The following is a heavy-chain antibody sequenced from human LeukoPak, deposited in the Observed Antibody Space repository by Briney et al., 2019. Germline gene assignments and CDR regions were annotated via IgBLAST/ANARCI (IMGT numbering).Heavy chain of an antibody. V-gene: IGHV3-53*01. CDR3: ARGSGSYSWDSFDY. D-gene: IGHD1-26*01. CDR1: GFTVSSNY. CDR2: IYSGGST. J-gene: IGHJ4*02. Sequence: GGSLRLSCAASGFTVSSNYMSWVRQAPGKGLEWVSVIYSGGSTYYADSVKGRFTISRDNAKNTLYLQMNSLRAGDTAVYYCARGSGSYSWDSFDYWGQGTLVTVSS.